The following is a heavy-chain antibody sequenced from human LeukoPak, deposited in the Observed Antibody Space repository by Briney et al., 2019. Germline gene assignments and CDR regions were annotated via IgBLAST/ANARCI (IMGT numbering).Heavy chain of an antibody. D-gene: IGHD3-22*01. Sequence: PGGSLRLSCAASGFTFSTYGMHWVRQAPGKGLEGGALISYDGSNKYYADSVKGRFTISRDNYKNTLYLQMNSLRAEDTAVYYCAKGDSGYYTFFDYWGQGTMVTVSS. V-gene: IGHV3-30*18. J-gene: IGHJ4*02. CDR2: ISYDGSNK. CDR3: AKGDSGYYTFFDY. CDR1: GFTFSTYG.